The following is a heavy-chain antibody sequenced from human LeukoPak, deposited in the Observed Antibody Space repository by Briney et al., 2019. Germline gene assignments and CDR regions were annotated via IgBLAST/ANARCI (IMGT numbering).Heavy chain of an antibody. D-gene: IGHD2-21*02. J-gene: IGHJ4*02. Sequence: SETLSLTCTVSGGSISSYYWSWIRQPPGKGLEWIGYIYYSGSTTYNPSLKSRATISVDTSKNQFSLKLSSVTAADTAVYYCARTLVVVTAYYFDYWGQGTLVTVSS. CDR1: GGSISSYY. V-gene: IGHV4-59*08. CDR2: IYYSGST. CDR3: ARTLVVVTAYYFDY.